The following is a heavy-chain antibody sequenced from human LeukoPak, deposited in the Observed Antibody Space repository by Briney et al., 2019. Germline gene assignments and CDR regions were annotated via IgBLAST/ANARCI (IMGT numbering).Heavy chain of an antibody. CDR2: ISSSGSYI. J-gene: IGHJ4*02. V-gene: IGHV3-21*01. D-gene: IGHD2-2*01. CDR1: GFTFSSYS. CDR3: ARGQYQLLHDY. Sequence: GGPLRLSCAASGFTFSSYSMNWFGQAPGKGLEWVSSISSSGSYIYYADSVKGRFTISRDNAKNSLYLQMNSLRAEDTAVYYCARGQYQLLHDYWGQGTLVTVSS.